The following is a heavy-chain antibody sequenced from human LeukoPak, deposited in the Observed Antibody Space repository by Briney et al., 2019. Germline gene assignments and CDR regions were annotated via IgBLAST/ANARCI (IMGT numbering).Heavy chain of an antibody. D-gene: IGHD3-22*01. Sequence: PGGSLRLSCAASGFTFSSYEMNWVRQAPGKGLEWVSYISSSGSTIYYADSVKGRFTISRDNAKNSLYLQMNSLRAEDTAVYYCARDPEDYYDSSAYYDSFDIWGQGTMVTVSS. CDR1: GFTFSSYE. V-gene: IGHV3-48*03. CDR3: ARDPEDYYDSSAYYDSFDI. CDR2: ISSSGSTI. J-gene: IGHJ3*02.